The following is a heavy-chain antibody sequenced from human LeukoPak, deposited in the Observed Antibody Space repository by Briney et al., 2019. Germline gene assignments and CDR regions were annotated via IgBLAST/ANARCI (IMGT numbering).Heavy chain of an antibody. CDR3: ARDWGYDILTGYPAPPFDY. D-gene: IGHD3-9*01. Sequence: SETLSLTCTVSGGSISSYYWSWIRQPAGKGLEWFGRIYTSGSTNYNPSLKSRVTMSVDTSKNQFSLKLSSVTAADTAVYYCARDWGYDILTGYPAPPFDYWGQGTLVTVSS. CDR1: GGSISSYY. CDR2: IYTSGST. J-gene: IGHJ4*02. V-gene: IGHV4-4*07.